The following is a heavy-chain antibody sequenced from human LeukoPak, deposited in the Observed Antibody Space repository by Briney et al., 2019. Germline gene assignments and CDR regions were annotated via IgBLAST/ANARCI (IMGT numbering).Heavy chain of an antibody. Sequence: AASVKVSCKASGYTFTSYGISWVRQAPGQGLEWMGWISAYNGNTNYAQKLQGRVTMTTDTSTSTAYMELRSLRSDDTAVYYCARVRIAVAGKYYFDYWGQGTLVTVSS. J-gene: IGHJ4*02. CDR1: GYTFTSYG. CDR2: ISAYNGNT. CDR3: ARVRIAVAGKYYFDY. D-gene: IGHD6-19*01. V-gene: IGHV1-18*01.